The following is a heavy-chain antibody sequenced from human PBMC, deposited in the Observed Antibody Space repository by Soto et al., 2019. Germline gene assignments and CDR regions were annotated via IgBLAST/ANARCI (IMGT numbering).Heavy chain of an antibody. Sequence: SETLSLTCTVSGGSISTADYYWSWIRQPPGKGLEWIGYIYYSGSTNYNPSLKSRVTISVDTSKNQFSLKLSSVTAADTAVYYCARVNYYDSSGYPRFDPWGQGTLVTVSS. D-gene: IGHD3-22*01. CDR2: IYYSGST. J-gene: IGHJ5*02. CDR1: GGSISTADYY. CDR3: ARVNYYDSSGYPRFDP. V-gene: IGHV4-61*08.